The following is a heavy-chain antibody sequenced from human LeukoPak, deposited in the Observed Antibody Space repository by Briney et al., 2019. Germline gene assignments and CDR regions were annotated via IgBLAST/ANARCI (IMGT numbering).Heavy chain of an antibody. Sequence: GGSLRLSCAASGFTFSSYAMSWVRQAPVKGLEWVSGISWNSGSIGYADSVKGRFTISRDNAKNSLYLQMNNLRAEDTALYYCAKGAYSGSYYPFDYWGQGTLVTVSS. D-gene: IGHD1-26*01. V-gene: IGHV3-9*01. CDR3: AKGAYSGSYYPFDY. CDR2: ISWNSGSI. J-gene: IGHJ4*02. CDR1: GFTFSSYA.